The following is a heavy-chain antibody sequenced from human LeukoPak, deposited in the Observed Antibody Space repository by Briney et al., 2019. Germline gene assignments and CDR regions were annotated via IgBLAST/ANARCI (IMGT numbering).Heavy chain of an antibody. J-gene: IGHJ4*02. D-gene: IGHD2-2*01. V-gene: IGHV3-23*01. Sequence: GGSLRLSCAASGFAFSSYAMSWVRQARGKGVEWVSAISGSGDSTYYADSVKGRFTISRDNSKNTLYLQMNSLRAEDTAVYYCANFWCSSTSCLDYWGQGTLVTVSS. CDR1: GFAFSSYA. CDR3: ANFWCSSTSCLDY. CDR2: ISGSGDST.